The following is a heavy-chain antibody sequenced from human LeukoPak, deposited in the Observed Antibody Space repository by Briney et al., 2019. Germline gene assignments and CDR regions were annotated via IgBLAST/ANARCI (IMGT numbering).Heavy chain of an antibody. CDR1: GGSISGGGYY. J-gene: IGHJ3*02. D-gene: IGHD2-2*01. Sequence: PSETLSLTCTVSGGSISGGGYYWSWIRQHPGKGLEWIGYIYYSGSTYYNPSLKSRVTISVDTSKNQFSLKLSSVTAADTAVYYCARDMAVDCSSTSCYSAFDIWGQGTMVTVSS. V-gene: IGHV4-31*03. CDR3: ARDMAVDCSSTSCYSAFDI. CDR2: IYYSGST.